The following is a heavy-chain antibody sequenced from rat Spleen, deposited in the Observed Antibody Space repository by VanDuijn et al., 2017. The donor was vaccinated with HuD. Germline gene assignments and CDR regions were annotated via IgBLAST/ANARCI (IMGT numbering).Heavy chain of an antibody. Sequence: EIQLQESGPGLVKPSQSLSLTCSVTGYSITNNYWGWIRKFPGNRMEWMGYIKYSGNTGYNPSLRSRISITRDTSKNQFFLQLNSVTTEDTATYYCARSDYDGTYYYGWFAYWGQGTLVTVSS. CDR1: GYSITNNY. D-gene: IGHD1-12*02. CDR3: ARSDYDGTYYYGWFAY. CDR2: IKYSGNT. V-gene: IGHV3-1*01. J-gene: IGHJ3*01.